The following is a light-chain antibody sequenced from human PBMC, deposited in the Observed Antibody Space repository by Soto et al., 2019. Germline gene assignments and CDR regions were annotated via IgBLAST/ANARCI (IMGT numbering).Light chain of an antibody. CDR1: SSNIGSNT. Sequence: QSVLTQPPSASGTPGQRVTISCSGSSSNIGSNTVNWYQQLPGTAPKPLIYSNNHRPSGVPDRFSGSKSGTSASLAISGLQSEDEADYYCAAWDDSLNGGVFGGGTKVTVL. J-gene: IGLJ3*02. V-gene: IGLV1-44*01. CDR2: SNN. CDR3: AAWDDSLNGGV.